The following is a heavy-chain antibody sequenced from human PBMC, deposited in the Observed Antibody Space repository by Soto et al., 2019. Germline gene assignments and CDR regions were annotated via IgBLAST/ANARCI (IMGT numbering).Heavy chain of an antibody. D-gene: IGHD6-19*01. CDR1: GFTFSSYG. V-gene: IGHV3-30*18. CDR3: AKDLPFSGWYPGFDY. J-gene: IGHJ4*02. CDR2: ISYDGSNK. Sequence: GGSLRLSCAASGFTFSSYGMHWVRQAPGKGLEWVAVISYDGSNKYYADSVKGRLTISRDNSKNTLYLQMNSLRAEDTAVYYCAKDLPFSGWYPGFDYWGQGTLVTVSS.